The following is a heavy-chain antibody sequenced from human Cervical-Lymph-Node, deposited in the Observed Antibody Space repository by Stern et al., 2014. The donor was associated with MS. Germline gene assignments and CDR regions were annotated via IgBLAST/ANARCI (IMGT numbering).Heavy chain of an antibody. J-gene: IGHJ5*02. D-gene: IGHD3-3*01. Sequence: VQLVESGGGVVQPGRSLRLSCAASGFTFSVYGMHWVRQAPGKGLEWVALISYDGSNKSYADSVKGRFTISRDNSKDTLYLQMNSLRSEDTAVDYCTKRESDFWSGGFDPWGQGTLVTVSS. CDR2: ISYDGSNK. V-gene: IGHV3-30*18. CDR3: TKRESDFWSGGFDP. CDR1: GFTFSVYG.